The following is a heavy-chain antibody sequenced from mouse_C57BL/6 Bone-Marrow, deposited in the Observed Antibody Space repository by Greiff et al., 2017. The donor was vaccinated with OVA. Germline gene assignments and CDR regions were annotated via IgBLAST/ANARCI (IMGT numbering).Heavy chain of an antibody. D-gene: IGHD6-2*01. J-gene: IGHJ1*03. CDR3: ARRTRLVPRDFDV. CDR1: GYTFTSYW. CDR2: IHPNSGST. Sequence: QVQLKQPGAELVKPGASVKLSCKASGYTFTSYWMHWVKQRPGQGLEWIGMIHPNSGSTNYNEKFKSKATLTVDKSSSTAYMQLSSLTSEDSAVYYCARRTRLVPRDFDVWGTGTTVTVSS. V-gene: IGHV1-64*01.